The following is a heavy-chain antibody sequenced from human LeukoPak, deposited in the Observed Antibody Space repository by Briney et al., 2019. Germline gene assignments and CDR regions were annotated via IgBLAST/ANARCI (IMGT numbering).Heavy chain of an antibody. D-gene: IGHD3-10*01. CDR2: INSDSNYI. J-gene: IGHJ3*02. Sequence: GGSLRLYCAASGFTFRSYSMNWVRQAPGKGLEWVSSINSDSNYICYADSVQGRFTISRDNAKNSLYLQMNSLRAEDTAVYYCAVAYYYGSGDAFDIWGQGTKVTVSS. CDR1: GFTFRSYS. V-gene: IGHV3-21*01. CDR3: AVAYYYGSGDAFDI.